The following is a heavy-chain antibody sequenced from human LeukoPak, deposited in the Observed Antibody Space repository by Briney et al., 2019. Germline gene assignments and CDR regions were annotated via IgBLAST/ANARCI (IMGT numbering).Heavy chain of an antibody. D-gene: IGHD3-22*01. J-gene: IGHJ4*02. CDR1: GFTFNNYA. CDR2: ISCSGGST. Sequence: GGSLRLSCAASGFTFNNYAMSWLRQAPGKGLEWVSAISCSGGSTYYADPLKGRFTFSRDNSKNTLYLQMNSLRAEDTDLYYCAKDGIGGIYYDSSGYFDNWVQGTLVTVSS. V-gene: IGHV3-23*01. CDR3: AKDGIGGIYYDSSGYFDN.